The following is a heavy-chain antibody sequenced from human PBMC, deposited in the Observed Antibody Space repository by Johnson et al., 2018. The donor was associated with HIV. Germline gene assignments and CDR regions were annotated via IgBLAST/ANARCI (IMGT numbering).Heavy chain of an antibody. V-gene: IGHV3-20*04. J-gene: IGHJ3*02. CDR3: ARARGEGAARTDAFDI. CDR2: INWNGGST. Sequence: VQLVESGGGLVQPGGSLRLSCAASGFTFDDYGMSWVRQAPGKGLEWVSGINWNGGSTGYADSVKGRFTISRDNAKNSLYLQMNSLRAEDTALSYCARARGEGAARTDAFDIWGQGTMVTVSS. CDR1: GFTFDDYG. D-gene: IGHD6-6*01.